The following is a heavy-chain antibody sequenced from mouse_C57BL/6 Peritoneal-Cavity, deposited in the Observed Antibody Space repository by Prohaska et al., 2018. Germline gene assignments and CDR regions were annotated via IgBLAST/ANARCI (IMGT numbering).Heavy chain of an antibody. Sequence: QVQLQQSWAELVRPGASVTLSFKASGYTFTDYEMHWVKQTPVHGLEWIGAIDPETGGTDYNQKFKGKAILTADKATSTDYMELRSLTSEDSAVYYCTRGDGYYFYAMDYWGQGTSVTVSS. V-gene: IGHV1-15*01. D-gene: IGHD2-3*01. CDR2: IDPETGGT. CDR1: GYTFTDYE. J-gene: IGHJ4*01. CDR3: TRGDGYYFYAMDY.